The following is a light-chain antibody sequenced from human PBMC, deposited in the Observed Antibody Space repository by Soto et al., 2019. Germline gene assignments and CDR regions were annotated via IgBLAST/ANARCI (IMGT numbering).Light chain of an antibody. CDR1: SSDLGDYNF. CDR3: TSYTSSGTLV. CDR2: EVS. J-gene: IGLJ1*01. Sequence: QSALTQPASVSGSHGQSITISCTGTSSDLGDYNFVSWYQQHPGKAPKVMIYEVSNRPSGVSDRFSGSKSGYTASLTISGLQAEDEAYYYCTSYTSSGTLVFGTGPKLTVL. V-gene: IGLV2-14*01.